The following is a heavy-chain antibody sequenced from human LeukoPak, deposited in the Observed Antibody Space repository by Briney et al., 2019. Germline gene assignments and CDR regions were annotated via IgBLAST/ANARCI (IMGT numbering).Heavy chain of an antibody. CDR1: GGSVSSGSYY. Sequence: SETLSLPCTVSGGSVSSGSYYWSWIRQPPGKGLEWIGYIYYSGSTNYNPSLKSRVTISVDTAKNQLSLKLSSVTAADTAVYYCARVLVATIRGFDYWGQGTLVTVSS. J-gene: IGHJ4*02. CDR3: ARVLVATIRGFDY. CDR2: IYYSGST. D-gene: IGHD5-12*01. V-gene: IGHV4-61*01.